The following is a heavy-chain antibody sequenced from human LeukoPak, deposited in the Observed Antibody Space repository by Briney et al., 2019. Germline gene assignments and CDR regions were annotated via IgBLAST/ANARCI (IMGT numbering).Heavy chain of an antibody. D-gene: IGHD3-22*01. J-gene: IGHJ6*03. CDR3: ARDSIRRVVTSDYYMDV. V-gene: IGHV3-9*01. CDR1: GFTFDDYA. Sequence: GGSLRLSCAASGFTFDDYAMHWVRQAPGKGLEWVSGISWNSGSIGYADSVKGRFTISRDSAKNSLYLQMNRLRAKDTAVYYCARDSIRRVVTSDYYMDVWGKGTTVTVSS. CDR2: ISWNSGSI.